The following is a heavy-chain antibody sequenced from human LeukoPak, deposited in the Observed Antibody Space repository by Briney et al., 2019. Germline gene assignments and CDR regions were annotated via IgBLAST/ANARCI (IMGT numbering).Heavy chain of an antibody. Sequence: PPGGSLRLSCAASGFTFSSNAMSWVRQAPRKGLEWVSGISGSGGSTYYADSVKGRFTISRDNSKNTLYLQMNSLRAEDTAIYYCAKDAPYVEVATMVKAYYFDYWGQGTLVTVSS. CDR1: GFTFSSNA. CDR3: AKDAPYVEVATMVKAYYFDY. D-gene: IGHD5-24*01. V-gene: IGHV3-23*01. J-gene: IGHJ4*02. CDR2: ISGSGGST.